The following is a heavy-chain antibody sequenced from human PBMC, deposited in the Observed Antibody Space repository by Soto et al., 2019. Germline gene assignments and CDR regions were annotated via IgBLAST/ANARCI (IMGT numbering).Heavy chain of an antibody. CDR2: IRSKAYGGTT. V-gene: IGHV3-49*03. J-gene: IGHJ4*02. CDR1: GFTFGDYA. Sequence: TGGSLRLSWTASGFTFGDYARSLFRQAPGKGLEWVGFIRSKAYGGTTEYAASVKGRFTISRDDSKSIAYLQMNSLKTEDTAVYYCTRCSGYDYGANPIDYWGQGTLVTVSS. D-gene: IGHD5-12*01. CDR3: TRCSGYDYGANPIDY.